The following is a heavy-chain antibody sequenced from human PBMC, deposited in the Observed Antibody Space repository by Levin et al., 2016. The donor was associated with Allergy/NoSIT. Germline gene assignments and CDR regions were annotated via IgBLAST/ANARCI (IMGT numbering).Heavy chain of an antibody. J-gene: IGHJ3*01. V-gene: IGHV1-18*01. CDR2: IRPYNENT. Sequence: WVRQAPGQGLEWIGWIRPYNENTAHAQKFRDRVTLTTDSSTSIAYMELSSLRSDDTAVYYCARVGFGEFLRAFDLWGQGAMVTVSS. CDR3: ARVGFGEFLRAFDL. D-gene: IGHD3-10*01.